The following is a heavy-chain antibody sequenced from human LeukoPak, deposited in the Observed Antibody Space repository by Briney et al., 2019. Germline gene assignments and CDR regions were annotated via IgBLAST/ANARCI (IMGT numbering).Heavy chain of an antibody. CDR1: GFTFSSYA. J-gene: IGHJ4*02. D-gene: IGHD3-22*01. Sequence: GGSLRLSCAASGFTFSSYAMYWVRQAPGKGLEWVAVISYDGSNKYYADSVKGRFTISRDNSKNTLYLQMNSLRAEDTAVYYCARDPRYYYDSSGQDYWGQGTLVTVSS. CDR2: ISYDGSNK. CDR3: ARDPRYYYDSSGQDY. V-gene: IGHV3-30*04.